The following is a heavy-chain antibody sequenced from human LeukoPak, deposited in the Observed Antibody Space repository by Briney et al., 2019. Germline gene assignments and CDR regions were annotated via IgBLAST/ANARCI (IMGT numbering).Heavy chain of an antibody. CDR1: GGSINNYY. D-gene: IGHD6-6*01. J-gene: IGHJ3*01. V-gene: IGHV4-59*01. Sequence: PSETLSLTXTVSGGSINNYYWSWIGRPPGKGLEWIGYSFYSGSTLYNPSLKSRVTISVDTSKNQFSLKLSSVTDADTAVYNCARGRVWGAFDVWGQGTMVTVSS. CDR3: ARGRVWGAFDV. CDR2: SFYSGST.